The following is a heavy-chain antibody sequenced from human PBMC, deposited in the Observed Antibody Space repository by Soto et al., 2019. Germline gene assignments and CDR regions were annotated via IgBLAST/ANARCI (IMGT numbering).Heavy chain of an antibody. D-gene: IGHD2-8*01. Sequence: PGGSLRLSCAASGFTFSSYGMHWVRQAPGKGLEWVAVIWYDGSNKYYADSVKGRFTISRDDARNSLYLQMNSLKTEDTAVYFCARLMGTSFDLWGQGTLVTVSS. V-gene: IGHV3-33*01. CDR2: IWYDGSNK. J-gene: IGHJ4*02. CDR1: GFTFSSYG. CDR3: ARLMGTSFDL.